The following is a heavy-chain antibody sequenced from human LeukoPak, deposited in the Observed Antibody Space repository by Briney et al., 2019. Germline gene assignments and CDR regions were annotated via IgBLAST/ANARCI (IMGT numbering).Heavy chain of an antibody. CDR1: GFTFSSYA. D-gene: IGHD2-2*01. Sequence: PGGSPRLSCAASGFTFSSYAISWVRQAPGKGLEWVSAISGSGGSTYYADSVKGRFTISRDNSKNTLYLQMNSLRAEDTAIYYCAKMYCSSTSCYTGTVLDYWGQGTLVTVSS. CDR2: ISGSGGST. CDR3: AKMYCSSTSCYTGTVLDY. V-gene: IGHV3-23*01. J-gene: IGHJ4*02.